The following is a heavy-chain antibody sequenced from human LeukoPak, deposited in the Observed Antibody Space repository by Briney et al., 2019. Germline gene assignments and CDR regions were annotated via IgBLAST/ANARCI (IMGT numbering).Heavy chain of an antibody. CDR2: ISPNSGGT. D-gene: IGHD5-18*01. CDR1: GYTFTGYY. J-gene: IGHJ4*02. Sequence: ASVKVSCKASGYTFTGYYMHWVRQAPGQGLEWMGRISPNSGGTNYAQKFQGRVTMTRDTSISTAYMELSRLRSDDTAVYYCARPNDSGYSYGYHFDYWGQGTLVTVSS. CDR3: ARPNDSGYSYGYHFDY. V-gene: IGHV1-2*06.